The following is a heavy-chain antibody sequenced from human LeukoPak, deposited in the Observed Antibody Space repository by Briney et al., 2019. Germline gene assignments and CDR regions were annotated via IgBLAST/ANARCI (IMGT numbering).Heavy chain of an antibody. CDR2: ISGSGGST. J-gene: IGHJ4*02. V-gene: IGHV3-23*01. CDR1: GFTFSSYA. Sequence: PGASLRLSCAASGFTFSSYAMSWVRQAPGKGLEWVSAISGSGGSTYYADSVKGRFTISRDNSKNTLYLQMNSLRAEDTAVYYCAKSDSGWYGETFDYWGQGTLVTVSS. D-gene: IGHD6-19*01. CDR3: AKSDSGWYGETFDY.